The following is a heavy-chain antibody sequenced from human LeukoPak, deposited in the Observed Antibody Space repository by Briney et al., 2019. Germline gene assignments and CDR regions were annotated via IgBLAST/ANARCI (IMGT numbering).Heavy chain of an antibody. CDR3: AKQGSRGWLSAFKY. J-gene: IGHJ4*02. CDR1: GCIFSNYA. V-gene: IGHV3-23*01. Sequence: GESLRLSCAASGCIFSNYAMSWVRQAPGKGLEWVSGISGSDGTTYFADSVKGRFTISRDNSKNTLSLQMNSLRADDTALYYCAKQGSRGWLSAFKYWGQGALVTVSS. D-gene: IGHD6-19*01. CDR2: ISGSDGTT.